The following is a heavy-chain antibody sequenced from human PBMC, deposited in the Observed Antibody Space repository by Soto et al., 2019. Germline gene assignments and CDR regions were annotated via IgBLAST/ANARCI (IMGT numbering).Heavy chain of an antibody. CDR3: ARGIAVAGMIYDY. V-gene: IGHV1-46*01. Sequence: QVQLVQSGAEVKKPGASVKVSCKASGYTFTYYYMHWVRQAPGQGLEWMGIINPSGGSTSYAQKFKGRVTMTRDTSTSTVYMEVSSLRSEDTAVYYCARGIAVAGMIYDYWGQGTLVIGSS. D-gene: IGHD6-19*01. CDR1: GYTFTYYY. CDR2: INPSGGST. J-gene: IGHJ4*02.